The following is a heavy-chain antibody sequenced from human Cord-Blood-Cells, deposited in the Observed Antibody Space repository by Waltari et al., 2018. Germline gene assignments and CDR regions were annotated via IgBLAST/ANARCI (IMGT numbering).Heavy chain of an antibody. Sequence: QVQLVQSGAEVKKPGASVKVACKASGYTFTVYYMHWLRTAPGQGLEWMGWINPNSGGTNYAQKFQGRVTMTRDTSISTAYMELSRLRSDDTAVYYCARDLGIPRPDAFDIWGQGTMVTVSS. J-gene: IGHJ3*02. D-gene: IGHD1-26*01. CDR1: GYTFTVYY. CDR3: ARDLGIPRPDAFDI. V-gene: IGHV1-2*02. CDR2: INPNSGGT.